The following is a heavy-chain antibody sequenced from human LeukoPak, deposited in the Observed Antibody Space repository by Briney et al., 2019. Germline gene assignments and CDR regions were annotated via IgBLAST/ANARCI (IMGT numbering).Heavy chain of an antibody. V-gene: IGHV1-2*02. CDR2: INPNSGST. Sequence: ASVTVSCKASGYTFTGYYIHWVRQAPGQGLEWNAWINPNSGSTNYAQKFQGRVTMTRDTSISTAYMELSSLRSDDTAVYYCARGGTVVRGADDPFDIWGQGTIITISS. CDR3: ARGGTVVRGADDPFDI. J-gene: IGHJ3*02. D-gene: IGHD3-10*01. CDR1: GYTFTGYY.